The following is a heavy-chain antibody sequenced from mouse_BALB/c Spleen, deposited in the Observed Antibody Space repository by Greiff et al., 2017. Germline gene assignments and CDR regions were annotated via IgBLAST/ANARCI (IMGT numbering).Heavy chain of an antibody. CDR3: AIRDSYYDYDDAMDY. D-gene: IGHD2-4*01. V-gene: IGHV1-18*01. J-gene: IGHJ4*01. CDR2: INPNNGGT. Sequence: EVKLMESGPELVKPGASVKISCKTSGYTFTEYTMHWVKQSHGKSLEWIGGINPNNGGTSYNQKFKGKATLTVDKSSSTAYMELRSLTSEDSAVYYCAIRDSYYDYDDAMDYWGQGTSVTVSS. CDR1: GYTFTEYT.